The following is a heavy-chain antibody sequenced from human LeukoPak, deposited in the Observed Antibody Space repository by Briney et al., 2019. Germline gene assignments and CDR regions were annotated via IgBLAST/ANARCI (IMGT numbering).Heavy chain of an antibody. V-gene: IGHV4-4*07. D-gene: IGHD3-10*01. Sequence: PSETLSLTCTVSGGSISSYYWSWIRQPAGKGLEWIGHIHTSGTTNYNPSLKSRVTMSVDTSRNQFSLKLSSVTAADTAVYYCARGVYYGSGNYYFSFDYWGQGTLVTVSS. CDR1: GGSISSYY. J-gene: IGHJ4*02. CDR2: IHTSGTT. CDR3: ARGVYYGSGNYYFSFDY.